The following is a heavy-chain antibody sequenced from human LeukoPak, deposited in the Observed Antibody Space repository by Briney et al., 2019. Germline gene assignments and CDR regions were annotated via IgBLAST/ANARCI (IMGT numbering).Heavy chain of an antibody. J-gene: IGHJ5*02. Sequence: ASVNVSCKASGYTFTIYGISWVRQAPGQGREWMGWISAYNGNTNYAQKLQGRVTMTTDTSTSTAYMELRSLRSDDTAVYYCAREWVYLLAYCGGDCYRGWFDPWGQGTLVTVSS. CDR3: AREWVYLLAYCGGDCYRGWFDP. CDR2: ISAYNGNT. D-gene: IGHD2-21*02. CDR1: GYTFTIYG. V-gene: IGHV1-18*01.